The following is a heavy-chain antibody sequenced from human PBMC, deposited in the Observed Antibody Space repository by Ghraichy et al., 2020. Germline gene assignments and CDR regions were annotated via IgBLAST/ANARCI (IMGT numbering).Heavy chain of an antibody. CDR3: ARDMETTFDY. CDR1: DGSIDNYY. V-gene: IGHV4-59*01. CDR2: IYYAGSV. D-gene: IGHD4-11*01. Sequence: GSLSLTYTVSDGSIDNYYWTWIRQPPGKGLEWIGHIYYAGSVNYHPSLRSRVTISVDTSKNQFSLKLSSVTTADTAVYYCARDMETTFDYWGQGILVTVSS. J-gene: IGHJ4*02.